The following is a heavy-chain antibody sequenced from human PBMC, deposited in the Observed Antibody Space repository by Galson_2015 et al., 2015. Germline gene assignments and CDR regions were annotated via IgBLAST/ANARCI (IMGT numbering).Heavy chain of an antibody. D-gene: IGHD5-18*01. CDR1: GGSISSGDYY. V-gene: IGHV4-30-4*01. J-gene: IGHJ6*02. Sequence: TLSLTCTVSGGSISSGDYYWSWIRQPPGKGLEWIGYIYYSGSTYYNPSLKSRVTISVDTSKNQFSLKLSSVTAADTAVYYCAREMGTAMPLSYGMDVWGQGTTVTASS. CDR2: IYYSGST. CDR3: AREMGTAMPLSYGMDV.